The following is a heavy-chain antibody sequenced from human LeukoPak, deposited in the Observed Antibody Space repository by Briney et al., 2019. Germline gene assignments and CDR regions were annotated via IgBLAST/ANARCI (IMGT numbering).Heavy chain of an antibody. CDR3: ARVRYYGSGSYSYYYYGMDV. Sequence: GGSLRLSCAASGFTFSDYYMSWIRQAPGKGLEWVSYISSSGSTIYYADSVKGRFTISRDNAKNSLYLQMNSLRAEDTAVYYCARVRYYGSGSYSYYYYGMDVWGQGTTVTVSS. V-gene: IGHV3-11*04. D-gene: IGHD3-10*01. J-gene: IGHJ6*02. CDR2: ISSSGSTI. CDR1: GFTFSDYY.